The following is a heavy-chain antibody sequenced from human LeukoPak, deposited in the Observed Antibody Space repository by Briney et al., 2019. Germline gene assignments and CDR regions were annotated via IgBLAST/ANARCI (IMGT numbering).Heavy chain of an antibody. CDR2: INPNSGGT. D-gene: IGHD2-2*02. CDR3: ARDRGTTSCYTGCRGFDP. J-gene: IGHJ5*02. V-gene: IGHV1-2*02. Sequence: ASVKVSCKASGYTFTNYAMHWVRQAPGQRLEWMGWINPNSGGTNYAQKFQGRVTVTRDTSISTAYMELSRLRSDDTAVYYCARDRGTTSCYTGCRGFDPWGQGTLVTVSS. CDR1: GYTFTNYA.